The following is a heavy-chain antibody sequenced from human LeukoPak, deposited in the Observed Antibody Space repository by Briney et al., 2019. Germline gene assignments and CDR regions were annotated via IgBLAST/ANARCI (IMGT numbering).Heavy chain of an antibody. CDR2: IIPILGIA. D-gene: IGHD3-22*01. CDR1: GGTFSGYA. V-gene: IGHV1-69*04. CDR3: ARLATYYYDSSGYYRDY. Sequence: SVKVSCKASGGTFSGYAISWVRQAPGQGLEWMGRIIPILGIANYAQKFQGRVTITADKSTSTAYMELSSLRSEDTAVYYCARLATYYYDSSGYYRDYWGQGTLVTVSS. J-gene: IGHJ4*02.